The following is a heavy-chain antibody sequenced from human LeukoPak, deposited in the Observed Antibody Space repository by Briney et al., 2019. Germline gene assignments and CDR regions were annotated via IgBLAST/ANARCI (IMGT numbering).Heavy chain of an antibody. Sequence: GGSLRLSCAASGFIFSDYYMTWVRQAPGKGLEWVAHIDVRGDSILYADSVKGRFTIFRDSAKNSLYLQMNSLRVEDTAVYYCAREDNVWNLLYNYYMDVWGKGTTVTVSS. V-gene: IGHV3-11*01. J-gene: IGHJ6*03. CDR2: IDVRGDSI. D-gene: IGHD1-1*01. CDR1: GFIFSDYY. CDR3: AREDNVWNLLYNYYMDV.